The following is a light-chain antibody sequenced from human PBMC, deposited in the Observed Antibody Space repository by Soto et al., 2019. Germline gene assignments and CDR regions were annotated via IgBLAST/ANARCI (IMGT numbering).Light chain of an antibody. CDR3: SSFAATHTYI. V-gene: IGLV2-14*01. Sequence: QSVLSQPASVSGSPGQSITISCTGTSXDVGGYEYVSWYQHQPDKAPKLIIYDVTNRPSGVSTRFSGSKSGNTASLTISGIQTEDEADYYCSSFAATHTYIFGTGTKVTVL. CDR1: SXDVGGYEY. CDR2: DVT. J-gene: IGLJ1*01.